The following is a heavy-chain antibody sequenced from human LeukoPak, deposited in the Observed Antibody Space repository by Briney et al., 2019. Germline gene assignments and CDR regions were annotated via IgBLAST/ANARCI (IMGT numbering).Heavy chain of an antibody. D-gene: IGHD1-26*01. J-gene: IGHJ4*02. V-gene: IGHV3-72*01. Sequence: GGSLRLSCAASGFTFSDHYMDWVRQAPGKGLEWVGRSRNKANSYTTEYAASAKGRFTISRDVSKNSLHLQMNSLKTEDTAVYYCTRTGVVGTTHFDYWGQGTLVTVSS. CDR1: GFTFSDHY. CDR2: SRNKANSYTT. CDR3: TRTGVVGTTHFDY.